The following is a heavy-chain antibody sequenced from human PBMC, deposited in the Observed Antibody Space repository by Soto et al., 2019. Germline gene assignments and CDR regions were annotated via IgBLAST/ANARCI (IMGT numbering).Heavy chain of an antibody. J-gene: IGHJ6*02. CDR1: GFTFSSSA. V-gene: IGHV3-64D*06. Sequence: PGGSLRLSCSASGFTFSSSAMHWVRQAPGKGLEYVSAIGSNGGSTFYADSVKGRFTVSRDNSKNTLYLQMSSLRAEDTAVYYCARCGSSSWYNYYYYGMDFWGQGTTVIVSS. CDR2: IGSNGGST. CDR3: ARCGSSSWYNYYYYGMDF. D-gene: IGHD6-13*01.